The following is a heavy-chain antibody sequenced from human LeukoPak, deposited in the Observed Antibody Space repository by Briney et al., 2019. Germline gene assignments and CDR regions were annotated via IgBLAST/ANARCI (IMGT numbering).Heavy chain of an antibody. CDR1: GGSFSGYY. D-gene: IGHD6-6*01. CDR3: ARYSSSSGGMDV. CDR2: INHSGST. V-gene: IGHV4-34*01. J-gene: IGHJ6*02. Sequence: SETLSLTCAVYGGSFSGYYWSWIRQPPGKGLEWIGEINHSGSTNYNPSLKSRVTISVDTSKNQLSLKLSSVTAADTAVYYCARYSSSSGGMDVWGQGTTVTVSS.